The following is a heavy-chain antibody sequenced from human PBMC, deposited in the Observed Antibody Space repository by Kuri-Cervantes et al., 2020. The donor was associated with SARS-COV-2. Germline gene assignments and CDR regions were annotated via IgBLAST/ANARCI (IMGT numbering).Heavy chain of an antibody. V-gene: IGHV3-30-3*01. CDR3: AKDLITMIVVVTYGGFDI. CDR1: GLTFSSYA. CDR2: ISYDGSNK. J-gene: IGHJ3*02. D-gene: IGHD3-22*01. Sequence: GESLKISCAASGLTFSSYAMHWVRQAAGKGLEWVAVISYDGSNKYYADSVKGRFTISRDNSKNTLYLQMNSLRAEDTAVYYCAKDLITMIVVVTYGGFDIWGQGTMVTVSS.